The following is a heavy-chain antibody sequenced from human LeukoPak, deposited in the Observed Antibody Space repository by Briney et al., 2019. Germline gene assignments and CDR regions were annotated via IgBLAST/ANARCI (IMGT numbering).Heavy chain of an antibody. D-gene: IGHD4-23*01. CDR3: ARGAHDYGGNSGY. CDR1: GGSISTSSYY. J-gene: IGHJ4*02. CDR2: ITHSGST. Sequence: PSETLSLTCTVSGGSISTSSYYWSWIRQPPGKGLEWIGEITHSGSTNYNPSLKSRVTISVDTSKNQFSLKLSSVTAADTAVYYCARGAHDYGGNSGYWGQGTLVTVSS. V-gene: IGHV4-39*07.